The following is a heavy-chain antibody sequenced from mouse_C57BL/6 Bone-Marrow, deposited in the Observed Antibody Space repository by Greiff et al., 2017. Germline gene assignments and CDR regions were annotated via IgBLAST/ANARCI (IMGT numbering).Heavy chain of an antibody. Sequence: VQLQQSGAELARPGASVKLSCKASGYTFTSYGISWVKQRTGQGLEWIGEIYPRSGNTYYNEKFKGKATLTADKSSSTAYMELRSLTSEDSAVYFCARYRDGYYVYAMDYWGQGTSVTVSS. D-gene: IGHD2-3*01. J-gene: IGHJ4*01. V-gene: IGHV1-81*01. CDR2: IYPRSGNT. CDR3: ARYRDGYYVYAMDY. CDR1: GYTFTSYG.